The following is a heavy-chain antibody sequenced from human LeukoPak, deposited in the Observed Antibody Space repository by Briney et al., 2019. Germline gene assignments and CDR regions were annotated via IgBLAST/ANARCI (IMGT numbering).Heavy chain of an antibody. D-gene: IGHD6-19*01. CDR2: ISGSGDST. V-gene: IGHV3-23*01. Sequence: GGSLRLSCAASGFTFSIYAMSWVRQAPGKGLEWVSLISGSGDSTYYADSVKGRFTISRDNSKNTLYLQMNSLRAEDTAVYYCARVRYDSGWYDYWGQGALVTVSS. J-gene: IGHJ4*02. CDR1: GFTFSIYA. CDR3: ARVRYDSGWYDY.